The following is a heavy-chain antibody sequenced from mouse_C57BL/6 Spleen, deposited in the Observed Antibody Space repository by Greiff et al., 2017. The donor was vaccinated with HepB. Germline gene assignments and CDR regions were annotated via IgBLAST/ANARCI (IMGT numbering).Heavy chain of an antibody. CDR3: ARPLYYDYPWFAY. J-gene: IGHJ3*01. CDR2: IYPGDGDT. V-gene: IGHV1-80*01. CDR1: GYAFSSYW. Sequence: VKLMESGAELVKPGASVKISCKASGYAFSSYWMNWVKQRPGKGLEWIGQIYPGDGDTNYNGKFKGKATLTADKSSSTAYMQLSSLTSEDSAVYFCARPLYYDYPWFAYWGQGTLVTVSA. D-gene: IGHD2-4*01.